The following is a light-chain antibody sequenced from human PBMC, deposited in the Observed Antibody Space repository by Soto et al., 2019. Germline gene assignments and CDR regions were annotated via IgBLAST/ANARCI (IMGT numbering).Light chain of an antibody. CDR1: QSVLSSSRNY. Sequence: DIVMTQSPDSLAVSLGERATINCKSSQSVLSSSRNYLAWYQQKPGQPLKLLIFWASTRESGVPDRFSGSGSETDFTLTISSLQAEDVAVYFCQQYYATPLTFGQGTKLEIK. CDR2: WAS. J-gene: IGKJ2*01. CDR3: QQYYATPLT. V-gene: IGKV4-1*01.